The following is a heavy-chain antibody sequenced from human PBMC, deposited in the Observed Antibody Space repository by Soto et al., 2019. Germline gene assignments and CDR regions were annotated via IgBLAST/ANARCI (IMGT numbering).Heavy chain of an antibody. CDR3: ARGAPMDL. CDR1: GFTVSSKD. V-gene: IGHV3-53*02. Sequence: DVQLVETGGELIQPGGSLRLSCAASGFTVSSKDMSWVRQAPGKGLEWISVIWSAGLIYYAYSVRGRFTISRDIYKKILYLEMTSLRADDTAVYYFARGAPMDLWGQGPTVTVSS. CDR2: IWSAGLI. J-gene: IGHJ6*02.